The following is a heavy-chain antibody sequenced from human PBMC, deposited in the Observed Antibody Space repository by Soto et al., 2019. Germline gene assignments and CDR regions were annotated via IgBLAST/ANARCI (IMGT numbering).Heavy chain of an antibody. CDR2: IVVGSGNT. D-gene: IGHD2-15*01. V-gene: IGHV1-58*02. J-gene: IGHJ6*02. CDR3: AASSGYCSGGSCPHYGMDV. Sequence: ASVKVSCKASGFTFTSSAMQWVRQARGQRLEWIGWIVVGSGNTNYAQKFQERVTITRDMSTSTAYMELSSLRSEDTAVYYCAASSGYCSGGSCPHYGMDVWGQGTTVTVSS. CDR1: GFTFTSSA.